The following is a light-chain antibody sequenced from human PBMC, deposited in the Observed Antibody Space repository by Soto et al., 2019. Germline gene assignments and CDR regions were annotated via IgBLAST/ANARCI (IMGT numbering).Light chain of an antibody. CDR1: SSDVGGYNY. V-gene: IGLV2-14*01. J-gene: IGLJ2*01. Sequence: QSALTQPAPVSGSPGQSITISCTGTSSDVGGYNYVSWYQQHPGKGPKLLIYEVNNRPSGVSNRFSGSKSGNTASLTISGLQAEDEADYYCNSYTSSSTRVFGGGTKLTVL. CDR3: NSYTSSSTRV. CDR2: EVN.